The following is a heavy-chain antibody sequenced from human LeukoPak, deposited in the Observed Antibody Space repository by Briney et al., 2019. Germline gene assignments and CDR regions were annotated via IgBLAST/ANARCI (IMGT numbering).Heavy chain of an antibody. CDR3: GKDSQLLVRGFGLDV. V-gene: IGHV1-2*02. D-gene: IGHD5-24*01. Sequence: ASVSVSCKASGYTFTAYWIHWVRQAPGQGVEWGGGINPNSGGSSFAQKFQGRVAMTRDTSTNTAFMELSRLRSDDTALYYCGKDSQLLVRGFGLDVWGQGTTVTVSS. CDR2: INPNSGGS. J-gene: IGHJ6*02. CDR1: GYTFTAYW.